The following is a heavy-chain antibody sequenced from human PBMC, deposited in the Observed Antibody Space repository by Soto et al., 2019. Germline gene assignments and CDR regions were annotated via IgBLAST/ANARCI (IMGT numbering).Heavy chain of an antibody. D-gene: IGHD3-22*01. CDR3: AKGMTSGYYLFDS. V-gene: IGHV3-23*01. CDR2: IRGPGGST. J-gene: IGHJ4*02. Sequence: GGSLTVSCAPSAFTFTTYPMSWVRQAPGKGLEWVSTIRGPGGSTSYPDPVKGGCTISRDNSKTRGYLQMNSGRAEEAAVYYCAKGMTSGYYLFDSWGEGTLVTVSS. CDR1: AFTFTTYP.